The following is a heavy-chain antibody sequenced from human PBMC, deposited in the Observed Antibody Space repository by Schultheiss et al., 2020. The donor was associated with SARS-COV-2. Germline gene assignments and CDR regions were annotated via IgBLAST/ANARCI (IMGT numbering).Heavy chain of an antibody. CDR1: GDSISRYY. D-gene: IGHD3-3*01. Sequence: SETLSLTCIVSGDSISRYYWSWIRQPPGKGLEWIGYLYNSGSTNYNPSLKSRVTISVDTSKNQFSLKLRSVTAADTAVYFCASGVYRFLEWQERDYWGQGTLVTVSS. CDR2: LYNSGST. J-gene: IGHJ4*02. V-gene: IGHV4-59*01. CDR3: ASGVYRFLEWQERDY.